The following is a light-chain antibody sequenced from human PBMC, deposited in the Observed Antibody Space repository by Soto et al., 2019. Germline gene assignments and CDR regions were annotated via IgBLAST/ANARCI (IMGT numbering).Light chain of an antibody. V-gene: IGKV2-30*01. J-gene: IGKJ2*01. CDR2: KVS. CDR1: HSLVYSDGNTY. CDR3: MQGTYWYT. Sequence: DVVMTQSPLSLPVTLGQPASISCRSSHSLVYSDGNTYLNWFQQRPGQSPRRLIYKVSNRDSGVPDRFSGRGSGTDFTLKISRVEAEDVGVYYCMQGTYWYTFGQGTKLEIK.